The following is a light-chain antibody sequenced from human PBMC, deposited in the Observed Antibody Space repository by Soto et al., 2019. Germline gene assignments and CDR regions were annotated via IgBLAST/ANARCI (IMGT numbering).Light chain of an antibody. J-gene: IGKJ4*01. Sequence: EIVLTQSPAKLSLSPGESATLSCRASQSITCSIAWYQQKPGQAPRLLIYDVANWAVCIPARFSGSGYGTDFTLTITSLEPEDFAVYYCQQRSSWPLTFGGGTRVE. CDR3: QQRSSWPLT. CDR1: QSITCS. V-gene: IGKV3-11*01. CDR2: DVA.